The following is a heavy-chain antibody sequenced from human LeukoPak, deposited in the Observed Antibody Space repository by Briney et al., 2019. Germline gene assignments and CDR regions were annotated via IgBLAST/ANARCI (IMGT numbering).Heavy chain of an antibody. J-gene: IGHJ5*02. V-gene: IGHV4-34*01. CDR1: GGSFSGYY. D-gene: IGHD5-24*01. CDR2: INHSGST. CDR3: AREGAERWLQPGVCDP. Sequence: PSETLSLTCAVYGGSFSGYYWSWIRQPPGKGLEWIGEINHSGSTNYNPSLKSRVTISVDTSKNQFSLKLSSVTAADTAVYYCAREGAERWLQPGVCDPWGQGTLVTVSS.